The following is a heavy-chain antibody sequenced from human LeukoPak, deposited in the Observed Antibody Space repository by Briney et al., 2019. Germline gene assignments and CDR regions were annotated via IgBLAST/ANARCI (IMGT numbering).Heavy chain of an antibody. D-gene: IGHD5-12*01. CDR3: VRGLRGYDSDYFGY. Sequence: PGGSLRLSCAASGFTVSSNYMSWVRQAPGKGLEWVSVISYDGSNKYYADSVKGRFTISRDNSKNTLYLQMNSLRAEDTAVYYCVRGLRGYDSDYFGYWGQGTLVTVSS. CDR2: ISYDGSNK. J-gene: IGHJ4*02. V-gene: IGHV3-30*03. CDR1: GFTVSSNY.